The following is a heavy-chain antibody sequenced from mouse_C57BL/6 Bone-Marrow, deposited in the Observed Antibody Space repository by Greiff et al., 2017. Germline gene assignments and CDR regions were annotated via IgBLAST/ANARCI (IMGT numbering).Heavy chain of an antibody. J-gene: IGHJ4*01. CDR3: ARDSSGPYYDAMDY. CDR2: IYPGSGST. Sequence: QVQLQQPGAELVKPGASVKMSCKASGYTFTSYWITWVKQRPGQGLEWIGDIYPGSGSTNYNEKFKSKATLTVDTSSSTASMQLSSLTSEDSAVYYCARDSSGPYYDAMDYWGQGTSVTGSS. V-gene: IGHV1-55*01. CDR1: GYTFTSYW. D-gene: IGHD3-2*02.